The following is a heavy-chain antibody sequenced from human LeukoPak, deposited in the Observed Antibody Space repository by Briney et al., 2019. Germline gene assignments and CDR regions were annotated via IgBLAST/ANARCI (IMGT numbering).Heavy chain of an antibody. CDR2: ISWNSGNK. Sequence: GGSLRLSCAASGFTFDDYAMHWVRQAPGKGLEWVSGISWNSGNKGYADSVKGRFTISRDNAKTSLYLEMDSLRAEDTDWYYCVKDGYCSPVNCYKGFDYWGQGTVVTVS. CDR3: VKDGYCSPVNCYKGFDY. D-gene: IGHD2-15*01. V-gene: IGHV3-9*01. CDR1: GFTFDDYA. J-gene: IGHJ4*02.